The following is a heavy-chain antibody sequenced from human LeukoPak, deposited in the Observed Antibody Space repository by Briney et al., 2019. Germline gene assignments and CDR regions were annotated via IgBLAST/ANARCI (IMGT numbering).Heavy chain of an antibody. D-gene: IGHD5-18*01. CDR2: ISAYNGNT. CDR1: GYTFTSYG. J-gene: IGHJ4*02. CDR3: ARKVDTAMVQDFDY. V-gene: IGHV1-18*01. Sequence: ASVKVSCKASGYTFTSYGISWVRQAPGQGLEWMGWISAYNGNTNYAQKLQGRVTMTTDTSTSTAYMELRSPRSDDTAVYYCARKVDTAMVQDFDYWGQGTLVTVSS.